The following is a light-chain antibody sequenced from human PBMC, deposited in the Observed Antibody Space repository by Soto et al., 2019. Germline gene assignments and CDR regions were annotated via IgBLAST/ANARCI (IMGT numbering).Light chain of an antibody. CDR1: QSFSNS. CDR3: QQRSTWLPLT. CDR2: DAS. Sequence: EIVLTQSPATLSLSPGERATLSCRASQSFSNSLAWYQQKPGQAPRLLIYDASNRATGIPARFSGSGSGTDSTLTISSLEPEDFAVYYCQQRSTWLPLTFGGGTRLEIK. V-gene: IGKV3-11*01. J-gene: IGKJ4*01.